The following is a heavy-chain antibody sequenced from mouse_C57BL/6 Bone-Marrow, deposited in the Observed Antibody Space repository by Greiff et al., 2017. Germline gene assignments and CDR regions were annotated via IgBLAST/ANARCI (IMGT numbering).Heavy chain of an antibody. Sequence: VQLQQSGAELAKPGASVKLSCKASGYTFTSYWMHWVKQRPGQGLEWIGYINPSSGYTKYNQKFKDKATLTADKSSSTAYMQLSSLTYEDSADYYCAKGDYGSRLDYWGQGTTLTVSS. CDR1: GYTFTSYW. D-gene: IGHD1-1*01. CDR2: INPSSGYT. CDR3: AKGDYGSRLDY. J-gene: IGHJ2*01. V-gene: IGHV1-7*01.